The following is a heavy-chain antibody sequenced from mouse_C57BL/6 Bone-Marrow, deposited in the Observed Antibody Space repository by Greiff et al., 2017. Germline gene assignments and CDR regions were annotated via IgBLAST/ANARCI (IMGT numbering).Heavy chain of an antibody. D-gene: IGHD2-1*01. J-gene: IGHJ2*01. CDR1: GYTFTSYW. CDR2: IDPSDSET. CDR3: ARGGNYGGYYFDY. V-gene: IGHV1-52*01. Sequence: QVQLQQPGAELVRPGSSVKLSCKASGYTFTSYWMHWVKQRPIQGLEWIGNIDPSDSETHYNQKFKDKATLTVEKSSSTVYLELSRLTSDDSAVYYCARGGNYGGYYFDYWGQGTTLTVSS.